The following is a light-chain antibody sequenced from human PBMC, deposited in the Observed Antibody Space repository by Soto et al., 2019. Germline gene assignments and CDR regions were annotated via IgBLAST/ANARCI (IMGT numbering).Light chain of an antibody. V-gene: IGKV1-5*01. CDR3: QPYGSFWS. CDR1: QSISNW. CDR2: DAS. Sequence: DLQMTQSPSTLSASVGDRVTITCRASQSISNWLAWYQQKPGEAPKLLIYDASSLESGVPSRFSGSGSGTEFTLTISSLQPDDFATYYCQPYGSFWSFGQGNKV. J-gene: IGKJ1*01.